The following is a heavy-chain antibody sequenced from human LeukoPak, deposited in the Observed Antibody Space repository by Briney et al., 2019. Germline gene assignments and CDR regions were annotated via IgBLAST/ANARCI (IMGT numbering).Heavy chain of an antibody. Sequence: SVKVSCKASGGTFSGYAISWVRQAPGQGLEWMGGIIPIFGTANYAQKFQGRVTITTDESTSTAYMELSSLRSEDTAVYYCHPKMATKRPGYYFDYWGQGTLVTVSS. CDR1: GGTFSGYA. V-gene: IGHV1-69*05. CDR3: HPKMATKRPGYYFDY. J-gene: IGHJ4*02. CDR2: IIPIFGTA. D-gene: IGHD5-24*01.